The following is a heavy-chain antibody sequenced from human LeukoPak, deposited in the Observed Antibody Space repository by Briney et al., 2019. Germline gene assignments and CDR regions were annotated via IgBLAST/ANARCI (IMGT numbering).Heavy chain of an antibody. J-gene: IGHJ5*02. Sequence: PGTSLRLSCAASGFTFSTYGMHWVRQAPGKGLEWVAVISYAGSNKYYADSVKGRFGTSRDNAKNTLYLQMNSLRAEDTAVYFCAREQPGPWGQGTLVTVSS. CDR2: ISYAGSNK. V-gene: IGHV3-30*03. CDR3: AREQPGP. CDR1: GFTFSTYG. D-gene: IGHD6-13*01.